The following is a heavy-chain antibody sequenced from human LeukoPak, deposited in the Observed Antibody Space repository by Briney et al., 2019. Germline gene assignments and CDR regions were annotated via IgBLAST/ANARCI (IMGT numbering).Heavy chain of an antibody. Sequence: GASVKVSCKASGYTFTSYGISWVRQAPGQGLEWMGWISAYNGNTNYAQKLQGRVTMTTDTSTSTAYMELRSLRSDDTAVYYCARAHCSGGSCYPSRYFQHWGQGTLVTVSS. CDR3: ARAHCSGGSCYPSRYFQH. CDR2: ISAYNGNT. D-gene: IGHD2-15*01. V-gene: IGHV1-18*01. J-gene: IGHJ1*01. CDR1: GYTFTSYG.